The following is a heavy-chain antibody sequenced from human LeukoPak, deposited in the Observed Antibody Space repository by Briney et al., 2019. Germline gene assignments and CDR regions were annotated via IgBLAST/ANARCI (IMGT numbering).Heavy chain of an antibody. CDR1: GGSISSHY. V-gene: IGHV4-59*11. CDR2: IYYSGST. CDR3: ARDPGDGYNYYYFDY. Sequence: SETLSLTCTVSGGSISSHYWSWIRQPPGKGLEWIGYIYYSGSTNYNPSLKSRVTISVDTSKNQLSLKLSSVTAADTAVYYCARDPGDGYNYYYFDYWGQGTLVTVSS. D-gene: IGHD5-24*01. J-gene: IGHJ4*02.